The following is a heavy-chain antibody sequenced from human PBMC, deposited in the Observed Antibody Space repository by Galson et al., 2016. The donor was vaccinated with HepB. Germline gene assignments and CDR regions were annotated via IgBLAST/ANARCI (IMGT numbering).Heavy chain of an antibody. CDR3: AKDPSYSGSPLLDY. V-gene: IGHV3-30*18. D-gene: IGHD6-13*01. CDR2: ISYDGSKK. CDR1: GFTFGSYA. J-gene: IGHJ4*02. Sequence: SLRLSCAASGFTFGSYAMHWVRQAPGKGLEWVAIISYDGSKKYYVDSVKGQLTISRDNSKNTLYLQMNSLRGEDTAMYYCAKDPSYSGSPLLDYWGQGTLVTVSS.